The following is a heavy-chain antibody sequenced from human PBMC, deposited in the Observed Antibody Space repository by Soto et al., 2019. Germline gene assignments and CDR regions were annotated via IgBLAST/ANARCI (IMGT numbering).Heavy chain of an antibody. V-gene: IGHV3-48*03. CDR1: GFTFSSYE. Sequence: EVQLVESGGGLVQPGGSLRLSCAASGFTFSSYEMNWVRQAPGKGLEWVSYISSSGSTIYYADSVKGRFTISRDNAKNSLYLQMNSLRAEDTADYYCARAGYCSSTSCYMPKYYYYGMDVWGQGTTVTVSS. CDR2: ISSSGSTI. D-gene: IGHD2-2*02. CDR3: ARAGYCSSTSCYMPKYYYYGMDV. J-gene: IGHJ6*02.